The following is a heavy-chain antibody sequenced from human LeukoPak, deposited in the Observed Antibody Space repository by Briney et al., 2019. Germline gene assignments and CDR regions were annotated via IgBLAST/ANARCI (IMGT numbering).Heavy chain of an antibody. J-gene: IGHJ6*03. CDR3: ARGRSSSWYLHYYYYMDV. CDR2: MNPNSGNT. Sequence: ASVKVSCKASGYTFTSYGISWVRQAPGQGLEWMGWMNPNSGNTGYAQKFQGRVTITRNTSISTAYMELSSLRSEDTAVYYCARGRSSSWYLHYYYYMDVWGKGTTVTVSS. V-gene: IGHV1-8*03. CDR1: GYTFTSYG. D-gene: IGHD6-13*01.